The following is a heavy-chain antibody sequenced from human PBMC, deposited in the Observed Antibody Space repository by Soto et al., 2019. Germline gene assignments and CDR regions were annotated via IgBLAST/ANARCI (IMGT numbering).Heavy chain of an antibody. CDR3: ARSDYWRDKPRFDS. Sequence: EVQLVQSGAEVKKPGESLKLSCKGSGYSFSSYWLGWVRQMPGKGLEWIGVIYPGDSDTRYSPAFQGHVSISADTSISTAYLHWTSLKASDSGIYYCARSDYWRDKPRFDSWGQGTPVTVSA. V-gene: IGHV5-51*01. J-gene: IGHJ5*01. D-gene: IGHD3-3*01. CDR1: GYSFSSYW. CDR2: IYPGDSDT.